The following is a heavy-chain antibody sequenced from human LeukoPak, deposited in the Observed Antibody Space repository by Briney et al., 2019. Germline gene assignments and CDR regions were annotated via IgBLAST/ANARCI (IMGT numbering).Heavy chain of an antibody. Sequence: SETLSLTCAVYGGSFSGYYWSWIRQPPGKGLEWIGYIYHSGSTYYNPSLKSRVTISVDRSKNQFSLKLSSVTAADTAVYYCARSSSYQHYFDYWGQGTLVTVSS. J-gene: IGHJ4*02. CDR1: GGSFSGYY. V-gene: IGHV4-34*01. CDR3: ARSSSYQHYFDY. D-gene: IGHD2-2*01. CDR2: IYHSGST.